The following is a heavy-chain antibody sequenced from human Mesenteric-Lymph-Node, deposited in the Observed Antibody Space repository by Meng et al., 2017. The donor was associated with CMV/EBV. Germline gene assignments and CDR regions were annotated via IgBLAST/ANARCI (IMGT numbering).Heavy chain of an antibody. D-gene: IGHD6-19*01. J-gene: IGHJ3*02. CDR2: IYYSGST. Sequence: SETLSLTCTVSGGSISSSSYYWGWIRQPPGKGLEWIGSIYYSGSTYYNPSLKSRVTISVDTSKNQFSLKVSSVTAADTAVYYCARDGANYSSGFSDAFDIWGQGTMVTVSS. V-gene: IGHV4-39*07. CDR3: ARDGANYSSGFSDAFDI. CDR1: GGSISSSSYY.